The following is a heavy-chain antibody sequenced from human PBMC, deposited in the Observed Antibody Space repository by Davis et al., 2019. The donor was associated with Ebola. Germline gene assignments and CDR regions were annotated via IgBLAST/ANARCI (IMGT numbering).Heavy chain of an antibody. Sequence: GESLKISCAASGFTFSSYSMNWVRQAPGKGLEWVSYISSSSTIYYADSVKGRFTISRDNAKNSLYLQMNSLRDEDTAVYYCAKDLYLVDVGDLLYYYYGMDVWGKGTTVTVSS. CDR2: ISSSSTI. CDR3: AKDLYLVDVGDLLYYYYGMDV. J-gene: IGHJ6*04. D-gene: IGHD3-10*01. V-gene: IGHV3-48*02. CDR1: GFTFSSYS.